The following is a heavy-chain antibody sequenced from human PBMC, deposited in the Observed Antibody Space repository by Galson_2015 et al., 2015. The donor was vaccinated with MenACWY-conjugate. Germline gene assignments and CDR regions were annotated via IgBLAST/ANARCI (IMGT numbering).Heavy chain of an antibody. CDR2: IRQDGSEK. CDR3: ARKNSYVMDV. J-gene: IGHJ6*02. Sequence: SLRLSCAASGFTFSSYWMSWVRQAPGKGLEWVANIRQDGSEKYYVDSVKGRFTISRDNAKNSLYLQMNSLRAEDTAVYFCARKNSYVMDVWGQATTVTVSS. V-gene: IGHV3-7*03. CDR1: GFTFSSYW.